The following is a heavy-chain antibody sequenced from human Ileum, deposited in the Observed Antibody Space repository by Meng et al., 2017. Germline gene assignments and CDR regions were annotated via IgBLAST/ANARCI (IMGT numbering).Heavy chain of an antibody. V-gene: IGHV4-59*01. D-gene: IGHD1-14*01. Sequence: GSLRLSCTVSGGSIRDYYWSWIRQPPGKGLEWIGYIHYTGNTHYNPSLRSRGTISVDTSKNQFSLKLSSVTAADTAVYYCARDGFGNHDAFDIWGQGTLVTVS. CDR2: IHYTGNT. CDR3: ARDGFGNHDAFDI. CDR1: GGSIRDYY. J-gene: IGHJ3*02.